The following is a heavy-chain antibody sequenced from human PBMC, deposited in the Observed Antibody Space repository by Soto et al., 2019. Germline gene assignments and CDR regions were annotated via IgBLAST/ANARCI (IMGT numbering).Heavy chain of an antibody. D-gene: IGHD3-10*01. CDR2: ISYDGSNK. CDR1: GFTFSSYG. J-gene: IGHJ4*02. V-gene: IGHV3-30*18. Sequence: QVQLVESGGGVVQPGRSLRLSCAASGFTFSSYGMHWVRQAPGKGLEWVAVISYDGSNKYYADSVKGRFTISRDNSKNTXYXXMSSLRAEDTAVYYCAKVGSHYYGSGSYSSYYFDYWGQGTLGTVSS. CDR3: AKVGSHYYGSGSYSSYYFDY.